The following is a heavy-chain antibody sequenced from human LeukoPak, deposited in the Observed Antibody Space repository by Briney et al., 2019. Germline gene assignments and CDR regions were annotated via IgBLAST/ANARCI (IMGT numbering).Heavy chain of an antibody. V-gene: IGHV3-21*01. Sequence: GGSLRLSCAASGFTFSSYSMNWVRQAPGKGLEWVSSISSSSSYIYYADSVKGRFTISRDNAKNSLYLQMNSLRAEDTAVYYCATYSDDSGHLRRFDYWGQGTLVSVSS. J-gene: IGHJ4*02. CDR3: ATYSDDSGHLRRFDY. CDR1: GFTFSSYS. CDR2: ISSSSSYI. D-gene: IGHD3-22*01.